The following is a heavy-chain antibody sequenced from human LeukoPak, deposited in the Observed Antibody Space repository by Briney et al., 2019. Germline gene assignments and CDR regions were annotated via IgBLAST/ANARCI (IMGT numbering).Heavy chain of an antibody. D-gene: IGHD6-19*01. J-gene: IGHJ3*02. V-gene: IGHV1-8*03. CDR3: ARLLDRVAGTPDAFDI. Sequence: ASVKVSCKASGYTFASYDINWVRQATGQGLEWMGWMNPNSGNTGYAQKFQGRVTITRNTSISTAYMELSSPRSEDTAVYYCARLLDRVAGTPDAFDIWGQGTMVTVSS. CDR1: GYTFASYD. CDR2: MNPNSGNT.